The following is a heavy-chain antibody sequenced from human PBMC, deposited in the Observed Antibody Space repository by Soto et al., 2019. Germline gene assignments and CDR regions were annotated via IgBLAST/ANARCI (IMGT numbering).Heavy chain of an antibody. D-gene: IGHD1-26*01. J-gene: IGHJ6*02. V-gene: IGHV4-31*03. CDR3: ASDNVGPRSGGGMDV. CDR1: GGSISSGDYY. Sequence: SETLSLTCTVSGGSISSGDYYWSWIRQHPGKGLEWIGTIYFSGTTYYNPSLKSRVTISVDTSKNQFSLNLSSATAADTAVYYCASDNVGPRSGGGMDVWGQGTTVTVSS. CDR2: IYFSGTT.